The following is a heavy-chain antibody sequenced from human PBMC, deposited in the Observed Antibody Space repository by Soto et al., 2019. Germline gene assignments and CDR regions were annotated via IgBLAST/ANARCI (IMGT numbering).Heavy chain of an antibody. CDR3: ARQDGYSYGSDYFDY. Sequence: SETLSLTCTVSGGSISSYYWSWIRQPPGKGLEWIGYIYYSGSTNYNPSLKSRVTISVDTSKNQFSLKLSSVTAADTAVYYCARQDGYSYGSDYFDYWGQGTLVTSPQ. D-gene: IGHD5-18*01. V-gene: IGHV4-59*08. CDR1: GGSISSYY. J-gene: IGHJ4*02. CDR2: IYYSGST.